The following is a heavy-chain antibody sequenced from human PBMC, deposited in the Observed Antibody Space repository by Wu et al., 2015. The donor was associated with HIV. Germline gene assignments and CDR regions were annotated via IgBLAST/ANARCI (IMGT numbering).Heavy chain of an antibody. CDR2: IVPVYNIP. CDR3: ARGRYSGYDSPRVYYYYMDV. CDR1: GDTFNKYA. V-gene: IGHV1-69*14. J-gene: IGHJ6*03. D-gene: IGHD5-12*01. Sequence: QVQLVQSGAGVRKPGSSVMVSCKASGDTFNKYAINWMRQAPGQGLEWMGGIVPVYNIPNYAEKFQDRVTITADRSTSTAYMELSSLRSADTAIYYCARGRYSGYDSPRVYYYYMDVWGLGTTVIVSS.